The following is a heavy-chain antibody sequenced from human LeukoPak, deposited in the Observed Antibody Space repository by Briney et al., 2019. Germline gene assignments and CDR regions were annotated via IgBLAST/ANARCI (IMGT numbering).Heavy chain of an antibody. CDR1: GFTFSSYV. Sequence: GGSLRLSCAASGFTFSSYVMHWVRQAPGKGLEWVAVISYDGSNKYYADSVKGRFTISRDNSKSTLYLQMNSLRAEDTAVYYCAKDDDSSGYSHFDYWGQGTLVTVSS. CDR3: AKDDDSSGYSHFDY. V-gene: IGHV3-30*18. D-gene: IGHD3-22*01. CDR2: ISYDGSNK. J-gene: IGHJ4*02.